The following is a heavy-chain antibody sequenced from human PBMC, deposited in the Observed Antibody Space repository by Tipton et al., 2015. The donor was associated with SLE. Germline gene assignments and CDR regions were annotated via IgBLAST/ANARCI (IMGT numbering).Heavy chain of an antibody. J-gene: IGHJ6*02. V-gene: IGHV4-34*01. CDR1: GGSFSGYY. D-gene: IGHD1-26*01. CDR2: INHSGST. CDR3: ARVVRWERLGDFYGMDV. Sequence: GLVKPSETLSLTCAVYGGSFSGYYWSWIRQPPGKGLEWIGEINHSGSTNYNPSLKSRVTISVDTSKNQFSLKLSSVTAADTAVYYCARVVRWERLGDFYGMDVWGQGTTVTVSS.